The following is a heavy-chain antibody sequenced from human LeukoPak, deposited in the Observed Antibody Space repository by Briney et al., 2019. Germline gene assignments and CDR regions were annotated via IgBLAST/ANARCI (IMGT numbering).Heavy chain of an antibody. CDR2: ISYDGSNK. J-gene: IGHJ4*02. Sequence: GGSLRLSCAASGFTFSNYGIHWVRQAPDKGLEWVAVISYDGSNKNYADSVKGRFSISRDNSKNTLYLQMNSLRGEDTAVYYCARDRCSSTTCNLDYWGQGTLVTVSS. CDR3: ARDRCSSTTCNLDY. D-gene: IGHD2-2*01. CDR1: GFTFSNYG. V-gene: IGHV3-30-3*01.